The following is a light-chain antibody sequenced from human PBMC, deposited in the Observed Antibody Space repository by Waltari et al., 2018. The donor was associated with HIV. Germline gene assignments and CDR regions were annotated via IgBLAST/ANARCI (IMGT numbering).Light chain of an antibody. CDR3: QQYYNTVLT. CDR2: WAS. Sequence: DIVMTQSPDSLAVSLGERATINCKSSPSVLYSSNNKNYLAWYQQKPGQLPKLRIYWASTRESGVPYRFSGSGSGTDFTLTISSLQAEDVAVFYCQQYYNTVLTFGGGTKVEIK. V-gene: IGKV4-1*01. CDR1: PSVLYSSNNKNY. J-gene: IGKJ4*01.